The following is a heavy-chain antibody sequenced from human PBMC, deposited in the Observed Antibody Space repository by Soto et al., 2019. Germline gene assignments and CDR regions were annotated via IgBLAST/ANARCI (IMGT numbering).Heavy chain of an antibody. CDR2: IKQDGSER. Sequence: EVQLVESGGGLVQPGGSLRLSCAASGFTFSRYWMSWVRQAPGKGLEWVANIKQDGSERYYVDFVKGRFTISIDNAKNSLYLQMNSLRAEDTAVYYCARGRGCSTGCHNFDYWGQGTLVTVSS. CDR3: ARGRGCSTGCHNFDY. V-gene: IGHV3-7*01. J-gene: IGHJ4*02. D-gene: IGHD2-2*01. CDR1: GFTFSRYW.